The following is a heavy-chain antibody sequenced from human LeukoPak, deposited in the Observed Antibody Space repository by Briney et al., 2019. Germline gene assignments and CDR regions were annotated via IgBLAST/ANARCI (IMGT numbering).Heavy chain of an antibody. D-gene: IGHD6-13*01. CDR3: ARLKAQQLVFFSESYYYYNGMDV. J-gene: IGHJ6*02. V-gene: IGHV4-34*01. Sequence: SETLSLTCAVYGGSFSGYYWSWIRQPPGKGLEWIGEINHSGSTNYNPSLKSRVTISVDTSKNQFSLKLSSVTAADTAVYYCARLKAQQLVFFSESYYYYNGMDVWGQGTTVTVSS. CDR1: GGSFSGYY. CDR2: INHSGST.